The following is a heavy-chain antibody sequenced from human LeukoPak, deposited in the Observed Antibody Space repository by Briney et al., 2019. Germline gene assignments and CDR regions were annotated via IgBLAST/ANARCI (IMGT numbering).Heavy chain of an antibody. Sequence: GSLILSCMASGFSFRDYWMSWVRQAPGKGLEGVADINPDGSGKTYVHSVTGRFTISRDNAKQSLYLQMDTLPAEDTAVYYCVTSWIRQERDSWGQGTLVTVSS. V-gene: IGHV3-7*01. CDR1: GFSFRDYW. J-gene: IGHJ4*02. CDR3: VTSWIRQERDS. CDR2: INPDGSGK. D-gene: IGHD1-1*01.